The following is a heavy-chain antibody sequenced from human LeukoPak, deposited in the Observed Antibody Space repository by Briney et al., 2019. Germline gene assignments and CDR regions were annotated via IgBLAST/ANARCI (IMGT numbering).Heavy chain of an antibody. CDR3: ACTGGPGGYRRDNWFDP. CDR2: IYPGDSDT. Sequence: HGESLKISCKGSGYSFTSYWIGWVRQMPGKGLEWMGIIYPGDSDTRYSPSFQGQVTISADKSISTAYLQWSSLKASDTAMYYCACTGGPGGYRRDNWFDPWGQGTLVTVSS. J-gene: IGHJ5*02. V-gene: IGHV5-51*01. D-gene: IGHD1-1*01. CDR1: GYSFTSYW.